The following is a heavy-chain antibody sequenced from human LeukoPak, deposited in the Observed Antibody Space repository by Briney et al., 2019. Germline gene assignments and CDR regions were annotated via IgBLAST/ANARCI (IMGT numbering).Heavy chain of an antibody. V-gene: IGHV1-2*03. CDR3: ARKKVDVVSTYDY. J-gene: IGHJ4*02. D-gene: IGHD5/OR15-5a*01. CDR1: GHTFSAYY. CDR2: INPHSGAT. Sequence: LGASVKVSCKSSGHTFSAYYMHWVRQAPGQGLEWMGWINPHSGATHSAQKFQGRVTMTRDTSISTDYMELSSLTSDDTAVYYCARKKVDVVSTYDYWGQGTLVTVSS.